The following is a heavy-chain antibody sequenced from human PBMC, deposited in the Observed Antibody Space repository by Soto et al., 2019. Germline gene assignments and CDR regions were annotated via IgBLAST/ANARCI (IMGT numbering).Heavy chain of an antibody. CDR2: IWYDGSNN. CDR1: GFTFSSYG. V-gene: IGHV3-33*01. Sequence: QVKLVESRGVVVQPGRSLRLSCAASGFTFSSYGMHRVSQAPGKGLEWVAVIWYDGSNNNYADSVKGRFTISRDNSKNTLYLLMNRLRAEDTAVYYCSRDSSGSYSLGYWGQGNLVNVAS. D-gene: IGHD1-26*01. CDR3: SRDSSGSYSLGY. J-gene: IGHJ4*02.